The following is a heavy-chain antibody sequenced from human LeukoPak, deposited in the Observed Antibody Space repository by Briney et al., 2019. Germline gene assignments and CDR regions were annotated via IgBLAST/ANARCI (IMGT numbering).Heavy chain of an antibody. Sequence: SGGSLRLSCAASGFTFTTYSMNWVRQAPGKGLEWVSCISGSSTYIYYADSVKGRFTISRDNAKNPLYLQMSSLRAEDTAVYYCARGYCNGGDCYFADWGQGTLVTVSS. CDR2: ISGSSTYI. D-gene: IGHD2-8*02. CDR3: ARGYCNGGDCYFAD. CDR1: GFTFTTYS. J-gene: IGHJ4*02. V-gene: IGHV3-21*01.